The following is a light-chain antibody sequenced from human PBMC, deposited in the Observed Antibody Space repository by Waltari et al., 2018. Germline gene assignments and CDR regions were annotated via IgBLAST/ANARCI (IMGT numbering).Light chain of an antibody. V-gene: IGKV3-20*01. Sequence: IVLTQSPGTLSLSPGKGATLSCRASQSVSRTLAWYQQKPGQAPRLLIYDASRRATGIPDRFSGSGSGTDFSLTISRLEPDDSAVYFCQHYVSLPATFGQGTKVEIK. CDR2: DAS. J-gene: IGKJ1*01. CDR3: QHYVSLPAT. CDR1: QSVSRT.